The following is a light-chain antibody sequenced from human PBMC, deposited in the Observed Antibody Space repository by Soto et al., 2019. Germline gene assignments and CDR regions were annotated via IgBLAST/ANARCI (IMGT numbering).Light chain of an antibody. J-gene: IGLJ1*01. CDR2: DVN. CDR3: SSYTTTDTYV. Sequence: QSALTQPASVSGSPGQSITISCTGTGSDVGGYNYVSWFQQYPGKAPKLMIYDVNTRPSGVSNRFSGSKSGNTASLTISGLQAEDEAHYYCSSYTTTDTYVFGTGTKLTVL. V-gene: IGLV2-14*01. CDR1: GSDVGGYNY.